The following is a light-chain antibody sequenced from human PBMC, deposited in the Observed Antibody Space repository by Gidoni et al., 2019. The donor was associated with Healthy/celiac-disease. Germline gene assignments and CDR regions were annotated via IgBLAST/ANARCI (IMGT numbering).Light chain of an antibody. V-gene: IGKV3-15*01. CDR1: QSVSSN. J-gene: IGKJ1*01. Sequence: EIVMTQSPATLSVSPGERATLSCRASQSVSSNLAGYQQKPGQAPRRLIYGASTRATGIPARLSGSGSGREFTITISSLQSEDFAVYYCQQYNNWSPWTFGQGTKVEIK. CDR3: QQYNNWSPWT. CDR2: GAS.